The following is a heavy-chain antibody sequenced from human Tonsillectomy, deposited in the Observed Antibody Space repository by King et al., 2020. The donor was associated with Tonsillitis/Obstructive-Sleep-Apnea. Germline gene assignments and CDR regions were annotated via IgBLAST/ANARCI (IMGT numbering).Heavy chain of an antibody. CDR1: GFTFSNYG. D-gene: IGHD6-13*01. CDR2: ISYDGSNK. J-gene: IGHJ4*02. V-gene: IGHV3-30*18. CDR3: AKPYIATAGITAYYFDY. Sequence: VQLVESGGGVVQPGRSLRLSCAASGFTFSNYGMHWVRQAPGKGLEWVAVISYDGSNKYYLDSVKGRFTISRDNSKNTLYLQMNSLRAEDTAVYYCAKPYIATAGITAYYFDYWGQGTLVTVSS.